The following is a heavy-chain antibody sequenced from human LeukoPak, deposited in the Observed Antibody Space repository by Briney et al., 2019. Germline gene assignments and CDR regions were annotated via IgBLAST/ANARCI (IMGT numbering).Heavy chain of an antibody. CDR3: ARYRNEALFAFDI. J-gene: IGHJ3*02. CDR2: IYTSGST. D-gene: IGHD1-14*01. CDR1: GGSISSGSYY. Sequence: SETLSLTCTVSGGSISSGSYYWSWIRQPAGKGLEGIGRIYTSGSTNYNPSLKSRVTISVDTSKNQFSLRLNSVTAADTAVYYCARYRNEALFAFDIWGQGTMVTVAS. V-gene: IGHV4-61*02.